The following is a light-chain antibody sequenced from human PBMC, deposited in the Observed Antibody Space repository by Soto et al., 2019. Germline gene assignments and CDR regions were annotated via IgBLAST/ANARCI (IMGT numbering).Light chain of an antibody. CDR1: QSISNW. CDR3: XXXXXXX. CDR2: HAS. Sequence: DIQMTQSPSTLPASVGDRVPIPCRASQSISNWLAWYQQKPGTAPKVLIYHASNLQSGVPSRFSGSGSGTEFTLTISSLQPDDFXXXXXXXXXXXXFXQGTKVDIK. V-gene: IGKV1-5*01. J-gene: IGKJ1*01.